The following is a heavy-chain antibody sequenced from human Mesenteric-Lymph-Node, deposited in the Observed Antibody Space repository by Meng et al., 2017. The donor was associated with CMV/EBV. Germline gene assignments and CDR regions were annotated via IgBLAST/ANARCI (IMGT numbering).Heavy chain of an antibody. CDR3: ARDRGMGYCSSTSCFYYYYGMDV. J-gene: IGHJ6*02. CDR2: INSDGSST. CDR1: GFTFSSYW. V-gene: IGHV3-74*01. D-gene: IGHD2-2*01. Sequence: GESLKISCAASGFTFSSYWMHWVRQAPGKGLVWVSRINSDGSSTSYADSVKGRFTISRDNAKNTLYLQMNRLRAEDTAVYYCARDRGMGYCSSTSCFYYYYGMDVWGQGTTVTVSS.